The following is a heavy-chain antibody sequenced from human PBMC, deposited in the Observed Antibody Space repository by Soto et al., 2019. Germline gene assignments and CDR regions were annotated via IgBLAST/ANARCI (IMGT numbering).Heavy chain of an antibody. J-gene: IGHJ3*02. V-gene: IGHV1-2*04. CDR1: GYTFTGYY. CDR3: ARDPSRGYSYGSDAFDI. Sequence: ASVKVSCKASGYTFTGYYMHWVRQAPGQGLEWMGWINPNSGGTNYAQKFQGWVTMTRDTSISTAYMELSRLRSDDTAVYYCARDPSRGYSYGSDAFDIWGQGTMATVSS. D-gene: IGHD5-18*01. CDR2: INPNSGGT.